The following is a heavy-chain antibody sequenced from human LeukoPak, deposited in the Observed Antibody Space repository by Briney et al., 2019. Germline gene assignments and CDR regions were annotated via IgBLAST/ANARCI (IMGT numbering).Heavy chain of an antibody. J-gene: IGHJ4*02. CDR1: GYPFSSYS. V-gene: IGHV3-48*02. CDR2: ISVSGGVR. CDR3: ARDRGYFYDQLDY. D-gene: IGHD2/OR15-2a*01. Sequence: GGSLRLSCVASGYPFSSYSMNWLRQAPGKGREWVSYISVSGGVRSYADSVKGRFTISRDDARNSLYLQMNSLKDEDTAVYYCARDRGYFYDQLDYWGQGTLVTVSS.